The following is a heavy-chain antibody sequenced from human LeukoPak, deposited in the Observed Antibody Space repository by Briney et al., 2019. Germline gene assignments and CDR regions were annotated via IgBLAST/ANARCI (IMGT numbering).Heavy chain of an antibody. CDR2: ISYEGGNK. CDR1: GFTFSRYA. J-gene: IGHJ6*02. CDR3: AREKVTMVRGAIISFGMDV. V-gene: IGHV3-30-3*01. D-gene: IGHD3-10*01. Sequence: GGSLRLSCAASGFTFSRYAMHWVRQAPRKGLERVAVISYEGGNKYYADSVKGRFTYSRDNSKNTLYLQMNSLRAEDTAVNYCAREKVTMVRGAIISFGMDVWGQGTTVTVSS.